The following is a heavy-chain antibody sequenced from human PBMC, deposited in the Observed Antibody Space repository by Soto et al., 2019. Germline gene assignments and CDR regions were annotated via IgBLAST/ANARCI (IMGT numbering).Heavy chain of an antibody. CDR3: ARYPIVRDYYDSSGPPQNDAFDI. V-gene: IGHV4-30-4*01. CDR2: IYYSGST. D-gene: IGHD3-22*01. CDR1: GGSISSGDYY. Sequence: PSETLSLTCTVSGGSISSGDYYWSWIRQPPGKGLEWIGYIYYSGSTYYNPSLKSRVTISVDTSKNQFSLKLSSVTAADTAVYYCARYPIVRDYYDSSGPPQNDAFDIWGQGTMVTVSS. J-gene: IGHJ3*02.